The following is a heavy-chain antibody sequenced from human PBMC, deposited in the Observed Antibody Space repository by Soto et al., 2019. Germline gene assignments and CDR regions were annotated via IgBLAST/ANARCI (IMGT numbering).Heavy chain of an antibody. CDR2: IYYTGST. CDR3: GRVIPDFWSGYGMDV. Sequence: QVQLQESGPRLVKPSETLSLTCTVFGGSVTSGSYQWSWIRQPPGKGLEWIGYIYYTGSTNYNPSLKGRVTIQVNTSKNRSSLILTSVPAADTAVYFVGRVIPDFWSGYGMDVWGQGTTVTVSS. CDR1: GGSVTSGSYQ. J-gene: IGHJ6*02. D-gene: IGHD3-3*01. V-gene: IGHV4-61*01.